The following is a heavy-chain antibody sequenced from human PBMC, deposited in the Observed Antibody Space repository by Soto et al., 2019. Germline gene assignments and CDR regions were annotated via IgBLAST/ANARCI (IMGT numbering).Heavy chain of an antibody. Sequence: GGCLRLSCAASGFTFSSYALSWVRQAPGKGLEWVSAISGSGGSTYYADSVQGRFTISRDNSKNTLYLQMNSLRAEDTAVYYCAKGSTNPPPYYFDYWGQGTLVTVSS. CDR1: GFTFSSYA. V-gene: IGHV3-23*01. J-gene: IGHJ4*02. CDR2: ISGSGGST. CDR3: AKGSTNPPPYYFDY. D-gene: IGHD2-2*01.